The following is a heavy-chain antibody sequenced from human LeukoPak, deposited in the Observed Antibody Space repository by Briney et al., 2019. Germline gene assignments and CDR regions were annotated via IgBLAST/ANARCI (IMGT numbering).Heavy chain of an antibody. Sequence: GGSLRLSRAASGFTFSSYWMSWVRQAPGKGLEWVANIKQDGSEKYYVDSVKGRFTISRDNAKNSLYLQMNSLRAEDTAVYYCARDSGIAVAGTAANDAFDIWGQGTMVTVSS. V-gene: IGHV3-7*01. CDR1: GFTFSSYW. J-gene: IGHJ3*02. D-gene: IGHD6-19*01. CDR2: IKQDGSEK. CDR3: ARDSGIAVAGTAANDAFDI.